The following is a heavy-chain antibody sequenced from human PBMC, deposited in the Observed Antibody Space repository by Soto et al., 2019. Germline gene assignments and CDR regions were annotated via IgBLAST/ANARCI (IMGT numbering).Heavy chain of an antibody. V-gene: IGHV4-39*01. CDR1: EGSIIGSSDC. CDR2: IYYSGST. J-gene: IGHJ6*02. Sequence: SEIHSVTYTVAEGSIIGSSDCWVLINQPPGKGLEWMGSIYYSGSTYYNPSLKSRVTISVDTSKNQFSLKLSSVTAADTAVYYCARTEPTDDYYYYGMDVWGHGTTVTVSS. CDR3: ARTEPTDDYYYYGMDV. D-gene: IGHD4-17*01.